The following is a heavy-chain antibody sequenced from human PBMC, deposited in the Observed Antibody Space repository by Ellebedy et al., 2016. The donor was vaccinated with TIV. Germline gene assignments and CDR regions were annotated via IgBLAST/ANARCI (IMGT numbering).Heavy chain of an antibody. J-gene: IGHJ4*02. CDR2: IYSGGST. CDR3: ARSSSGYYSAGDY. Sequence: GESLKISCTGSGFTFSRNEMSWVRQAPGKGLEWVSTIYSGGSTYYGDSGKGRFTISRDNSKNTLYLQMNSLRAEDTAVYYCARSSSGYYSAGDYWGQGTLVTVSS. CDR1: GFTFSRNE. D-gene: IGHD3-22*01. V-gene: IGHV3-66*01.